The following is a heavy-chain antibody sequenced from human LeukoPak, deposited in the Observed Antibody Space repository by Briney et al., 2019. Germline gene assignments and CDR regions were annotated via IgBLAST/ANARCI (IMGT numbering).Heavy chain of an antibody. V-gene: IGHV3-48*03. CDR2: ISSSGSTI. CDR1: GFTFSSYE. CDR3: ARDYRLLNYYGSGSEYYFDY. D-gene: IGHD3-10*01. J-gene: IGHJ4*02. Sequence: GGSLRLSCAASGFTFSSYEMNWVRQAPGKGLEWVSYISSSGSTIYYADPVKGRFTISRDNAKNSLYLQMNSLRAEDTAVYYCARDYRLLNYYGSGSEYYFDYWGQGTLVTVSS.